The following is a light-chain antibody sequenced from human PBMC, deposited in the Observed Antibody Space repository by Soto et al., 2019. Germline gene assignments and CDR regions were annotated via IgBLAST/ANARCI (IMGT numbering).Light chain of an antibody. Sequence: QSVLTQPTSVSGSPGQSITISCTGNSYDIGAYNYVSWYQQHPGKAPRLLIPGVRNRPSGVSSRFSASKSGLTASLTISRQEDEDDDYYYCSSLGTSRFYVFGPGTKVTVL. V-gene: IGLV2-14*01. CDR2: GVR. CDR3: SSLGTSRFYV. CDR1: SYDIGAYNY. J-gene: IGLJ1*01.